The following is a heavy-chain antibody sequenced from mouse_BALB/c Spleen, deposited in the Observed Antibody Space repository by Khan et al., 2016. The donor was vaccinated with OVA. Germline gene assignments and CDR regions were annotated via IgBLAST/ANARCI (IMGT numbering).Heavy chain of an antibody. J-gene: IGHJ2*01. Sequence: VQLQESGPDLVKPSQSLSLTCTVTGYSITSGYSWHWIRPFPGNKLEWMGYIHYSGSTNYNPSLKSRISITRNTSKNQIFLQLNSVTTEDTATYYCARRGVWLPFDYWGQGTTLTVSS. CDR2: IHYSGST. D-gene: IGHD2-2*01. V-gene: IGHV3-1*02. CDR1: GYSITSGYS. CDR3: ARRGVWLPFDY.